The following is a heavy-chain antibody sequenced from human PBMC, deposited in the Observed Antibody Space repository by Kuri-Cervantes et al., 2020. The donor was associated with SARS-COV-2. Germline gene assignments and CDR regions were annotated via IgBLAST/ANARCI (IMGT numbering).Heavy chain of an antibody. Sequence: SVKVSCKASGFTFTSSAMQWVRQARGQRLEWIGWIVVGSGNTNYAQKFQERVTITRDTSTSTAYMELSSLRSEDTAVYYCAARGYCSSTSCYTFDYWGQGTLVTVSS. CDR2: IVVGSGNT. CDR3: AARGYCSSTSCYTFDY. D-gene: IGHD2-2*02. V-gene: IGHV1-58*02. J-gene: IGHJ4*02. CDR1: GFTFTSSA.